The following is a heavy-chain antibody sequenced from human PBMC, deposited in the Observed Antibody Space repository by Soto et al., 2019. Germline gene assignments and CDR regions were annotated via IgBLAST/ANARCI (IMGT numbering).Heavy chain of an antibody. CDR3: ARTTIRYSSSWYRYYYGMDV. Sequence: QVQLQQWGAGLLKPSETLSLTCAVYGGSFSGYYWSWIRQPPGKGLEWIGEINHSGSTNYNPSLKSRVTISVDTSKNQFSLKLSSVPAADTAVYYCARTTIRYSSSWYRYYYGMDVWGQGTTVTVSS. D-gene: IGHD6-13*01. V-gene: IGHV4-34*01. J-gene: IGHJ6*02. CDR1: GGSFSGYY. CDR2: INHSGST.